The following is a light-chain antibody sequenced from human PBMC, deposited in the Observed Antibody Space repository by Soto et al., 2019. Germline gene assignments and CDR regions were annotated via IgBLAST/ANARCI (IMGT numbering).Light chain of an antibody. CDR2: EVN. V-gene: IGLV2-14*01. Sequence: QSALTQPASVSVSPGQSITISCTGTSSDVDGYNFVSWYQQHPGKAPKLMIYEVNNRPSGVSNRFSGSKSGNTASLTISGLQAEDEADYYCSSYTSISAVGVFGTGTKLTVL. J-gene: IGLJ1*01. CDR1: SSDVDGYNF. CDR3: SSYTSISAVGV.